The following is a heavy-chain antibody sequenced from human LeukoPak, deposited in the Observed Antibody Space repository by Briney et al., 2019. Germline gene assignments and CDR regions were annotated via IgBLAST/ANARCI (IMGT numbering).Heavy chain of an antibody. D-gene: IGHD3-22*01. V-gene: IGHV1-2*02. CDR3: ARGLRSTYYYDSSGYSGFDY. J-gene: IGHJ4*02. Sequence: ASVKVSCKASGYTFTGYYMHWVRQAPGQGLEWMGWINPNSGGTNYAQKFQGRVTMTRDTSISTAYMELSRLRSDGTAVYYCARGLRSTYYYDSSGYSGFDYWGQGTLVTVSS. CDR2: INPNSGGT. CDR1: GYTFTGYY.